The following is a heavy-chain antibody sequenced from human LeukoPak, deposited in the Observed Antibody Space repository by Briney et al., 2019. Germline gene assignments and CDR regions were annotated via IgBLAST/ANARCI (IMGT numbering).Heavy chain of an antibody. J-gene: IGHJ4*02. CDR3: ARARLTYYPTYYDFWSGYYGVFDY. CDR2: ISAYNGNT. Sequence: ASVKVSCKASGYTFTSYGISWVRQAPGQGLEWMGWISAYNGNTNYAQKLQGRVTMTTDTSTSTAYMELRSLRSDDTAVYYCARARLTYYPTYYDFWSGYYGVFDYWGQGPLVTVSS. D-gene: IGHD3-3*01. CDR1: GYTFTSYG. V-gene: IGHV1-18*01.